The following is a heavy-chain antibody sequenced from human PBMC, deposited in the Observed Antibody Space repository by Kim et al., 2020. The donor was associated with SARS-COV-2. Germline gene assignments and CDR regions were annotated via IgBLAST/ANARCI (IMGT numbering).Heavy chain of an antibody. CDR1: AFAFSDSY. V-gene: IGHV3-11*06. D-gene: IGHD3-10*01. Sequence: GGSLRLSCAGSAFAFSDSYMSWIRQAPGKGLEWVSYISSSGSHTNYADSVKGRFTISRDNAKNSLVLQMNSLRAEDKAIYYCSRDRECAASFDYWGQGT. CDR2: ISSSGSHT. CDR3: SRDRECAASFDY. J-gene: IGHJ4*02.